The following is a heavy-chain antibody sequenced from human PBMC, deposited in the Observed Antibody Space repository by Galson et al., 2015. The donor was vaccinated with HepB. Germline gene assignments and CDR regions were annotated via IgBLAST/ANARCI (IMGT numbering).Heavy chain of an antibody. D-gene: IGHD3-10*01. CDR3: ARSGRWPEYYYGSGSYKYFDY. J-gene: IGHJ4*02. CDR1: GYTFTSYY. Sequence: SVKVSCKASGYTFTSYYMHWVRQAPGQGLEWMGIINPSGGSTSYAQKFQGRVTMTTDTSTSTAYMELRSLRSDDTAVYYCARSGRWPEYYYGSGSYKYFDYWGQGALVTVSS. V-gene: IGHV1-46*01. CDR2: INPSGGST.